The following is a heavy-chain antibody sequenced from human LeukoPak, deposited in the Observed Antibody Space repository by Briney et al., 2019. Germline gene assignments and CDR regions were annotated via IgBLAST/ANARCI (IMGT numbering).Heavy chain of an antibody. D-gene: IGHD1-26*01. Sequence: ASVKVSCKASGYTFTSYGISWVRQAPGQGLEWMGWISAYNGNTNYAQKFQERVTITRDMSTSTAYMELSSLRSEDTAVYYCAADSGSYYLRDYYYYYYMDVWGKGTTVTVSS. CDR1: GYTFTSYG. CDR2: ISAYNGNT. CDR3: AADSGSYYLRDYYYYYYMDV. V-gene: IGHV1-18*01. J-gene: IGHJ6*03.